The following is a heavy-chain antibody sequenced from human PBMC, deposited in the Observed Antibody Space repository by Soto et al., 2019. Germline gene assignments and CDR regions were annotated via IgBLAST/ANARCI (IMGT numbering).Heavy chain of an antibody. Sequence: GGSLRLSCAASGFTFSSYGMHWVRQAPGKGLEWVAVISYDGSNKYYADSVKGRFTISRDNSKHKLYMQMNSMRAEDTAVYYCAKDRRDFTGLYYYYGMDVWGQGTTVTVSS. D-gene: IGHD2-8*02. CDR3: AKDRRDFTGLYYYYGMDV. CDR1: GFTFSSYG. J-gene: IGHJ6*02. V-gene: IGHV3-30*18. CDR2: ISYDGSNK.